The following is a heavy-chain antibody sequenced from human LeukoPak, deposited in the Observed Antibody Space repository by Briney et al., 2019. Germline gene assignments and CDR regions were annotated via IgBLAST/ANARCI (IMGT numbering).Heavy chain of an antibody. J-gene: IGHJ4*02. V-gene: IGHV3-30*04. D-gene: IGHD6-13*01. CDR2: ISYDGSNK. CDR1: GFTFSSYA. Sequence: PGRSLRLSCAASGFTFSSYAMHWVRQAPGKGLEWVAVISYDGSNKYYADSVKGRFTISRDNSKNTLYLQMNSLRAEDTAVYYCARIISSSWYGTVRHLRGYFDYWGQGTLVTVSS. CDR3: ARIISSSWYGTVRHLRGYFDY.